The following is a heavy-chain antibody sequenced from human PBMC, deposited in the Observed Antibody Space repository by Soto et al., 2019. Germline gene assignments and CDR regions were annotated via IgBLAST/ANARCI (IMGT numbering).Heavy chain of an antibody. CDR3: TKKGQYHDSSACGRDCYMDV. CDR2: IYWDDQK. Sequence: QITLKESGPTLVKPTQTLTLTCTFSGFSFTTYGVGVGWIRQAPGKAPEWLALIYWDDQKTFRSSLESRLTITKATSKDQVVLTSPNMDPVDTATYYCTKKGQYHDSSACGRDCYMDVWGKGTTVTVSS. J-gene: IGHJ6*04. V-gene: IGHV2-5*02. CDR1: GFSFTTYGVG. D-gene: IGHD2-2*01.